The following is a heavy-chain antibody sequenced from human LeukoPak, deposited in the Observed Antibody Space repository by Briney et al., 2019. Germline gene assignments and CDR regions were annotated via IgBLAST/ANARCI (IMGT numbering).Heavy chain of an antibody. Sequence: GGSLRLSCAASGFTVSSNYMSWVSQAPGKGLEWGSVIYSGGSTYYADSVKGRFTISRDNSKNTLYLQMNSLRAEDTAVYYCARDRSVYDILTGYDAFDIWGQGTMVTVSS. CDR1: GFTVSSNY. CDR3: ARDRSVYDILTGYDAFDI. V-gene: IGHV3-66*01. J-gene: IGHJ3*02. CDR2: IYSGGST. D-gene: IGHD3-9*01.